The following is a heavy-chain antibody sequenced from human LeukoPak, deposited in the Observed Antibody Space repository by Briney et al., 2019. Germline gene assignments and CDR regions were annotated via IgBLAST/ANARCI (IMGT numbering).Heavy chain of an antibody. D-gene: IGHD1-26*01. Sequence: ASVKVSCKASGYTFTIYAMHWVRQAPGQRLEWMGWINAGNGNTKYSQKFQGRVTITRDTSASTAYMELSSLRSEDTAVYYCAREGLLLERAFDIWGQGTMVTVSS. V-gene: IGHV1-3*01. J-gene: IGHJ3*02. CDR1: GYTFTIYA. CDR3: AREGLLLERAFDI. CDR2: INAGNGNT.